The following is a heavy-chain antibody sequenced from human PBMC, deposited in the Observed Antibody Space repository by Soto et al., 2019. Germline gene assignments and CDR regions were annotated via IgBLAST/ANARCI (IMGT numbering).Heavy chain of an antibody. CDR2: ISYEGSHT. V-gene: IGHV3-30*18. D-gene: IGHD2-15*01. CDR1: GFIFSSYG. Sequence: QVQLVESGGGVVQPGRSLRLSCAASGFIFSSYGMHWVRQAPGKGLEWVAVISYEGSHTYYADSVKGRFTITRDNSKNMLYLQMTSLRPEDTAVYYCAKEVHCGGGSCSWSEGFDYWGQGTLLTVSS. CDR3: AKEVHCGGGSCSWSEGFDY. J-gene: IGHJ4*02.